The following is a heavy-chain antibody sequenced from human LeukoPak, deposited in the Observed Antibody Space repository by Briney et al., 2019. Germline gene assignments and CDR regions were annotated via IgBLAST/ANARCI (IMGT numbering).Heavy chain of an antibody. V-gene: IGHV3-20*04. CDR3: ARGNYYYYYYMDV. CDR1: GFTFDDYG. J-gene: IGHJ6*03. CDR2: INWNGGST. D-gene: IGHD4-11*01. Sequence: GGSLRLSCAASGFTFDDYGMSWVRQAPGKGLEWVSGINWNGGSTGYADSVKSRFTISRDNAKNSLYLQMNCLRAEDTALYYCARGNYYYYYYMDVWGKGTTVTVSS.